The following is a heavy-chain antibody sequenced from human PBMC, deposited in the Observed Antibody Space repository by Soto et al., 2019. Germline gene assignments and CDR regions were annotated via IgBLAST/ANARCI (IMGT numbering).Heavy chain of an antibody. V-gene: IGHV4-34*01. CDR3: ARGPQGSSWYYYYYYMDV. CDR2: INHSGST. Sequence: SETLSLTCAVYGGSFSGYYWSWIRQPPGKGLEWIGEINHSGSTNYNPSLKSRVTISVDTSKNQFSLKLSSVTAADTAVYYCARGPQGSSWYYYYYYMDVWGKGTTVTVSS. J-gene: IGHJ6*03. D-gene: IGHD6-13*01. CDR1: GGSFSGYY.